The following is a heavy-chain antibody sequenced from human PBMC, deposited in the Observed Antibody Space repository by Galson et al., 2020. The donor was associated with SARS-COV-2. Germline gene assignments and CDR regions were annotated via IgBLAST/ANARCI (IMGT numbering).Heavy chain of an antibody. Sequence: ETSETRSLTCIVSGGSISSDNYYWDWIRQSPGKGLEWIGTVFYGGSTYYNPSLKSRVTISVDTSKNQFSLKLRSVTAADTAMYYCARRNQWLGLGWFDPWGQGILVTVSS. CDR1: GGSISSDNYY. CDR2: VFYGGST. D-gene: IGHD5-12*01. CDR3: ARRNQWLGLGWFDP. J-gene: IGHJ5*02. V-gene: IGHV4-39*07.